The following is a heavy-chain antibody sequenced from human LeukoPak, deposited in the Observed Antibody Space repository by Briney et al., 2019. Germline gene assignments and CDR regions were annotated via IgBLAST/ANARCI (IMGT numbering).Heavy chain of an antibody. V-gene: IGHV4-59*11. D-gene: IGHD3-22*01. CDR1: GGSISSHH. Sequence: SETLSLTCTVSGGSISSHHWSWIRQPPGKGLEWIGHFYYSGSTNYTPSLKSRVTISVDTSKNQFSLKLSSVTAADTAIYYCARENPSGYYNRPIDYWGQGTLVTVSS. J-gene: IGHJ4*02. CDR2: FYYSGST. CDR3: ARENPSGYYNRPIDY.